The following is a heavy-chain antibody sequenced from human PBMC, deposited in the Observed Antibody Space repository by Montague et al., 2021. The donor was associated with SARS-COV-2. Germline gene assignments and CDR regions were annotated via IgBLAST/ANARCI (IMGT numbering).Heavy chain of an antibody. V-gene: IGHV3-21*01. J-gene: IGHJ3*02. CDR1: GFTFSKYS. Sequence: SLRLSCAASGFTFSKYSMNWVRQAPGKGLEWVSSISTSSLYIYYAASVKGRFTISRANAKNSLFLQVDSLRAEDTAVYYCARALSASYSVGGDSFDIWGQGTTVTVSS. CDR3: ARALSASYSVGGDSFDI. CDR2: ISTSSLYI. D-gene: IGHD5/OR15-5a*01.